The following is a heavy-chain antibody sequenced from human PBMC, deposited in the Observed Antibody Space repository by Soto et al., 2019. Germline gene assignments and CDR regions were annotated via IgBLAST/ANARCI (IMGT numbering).Heavy chain of an antibody. CDR3: AILSSFFHSGGYYNHHDAFDI. CDR2: IYPGDSDI. D-gene: IGHD3-22*01. Sequence: GESLQIPCQAFGYNFTHYWIGWVRQMPGKSLEWMGIIYPGDSDISYSPSFQGQVIISADKSISTAYLQWSSLKASDTAMYYCAILSSFFHSGGYYNHHDAFDIWARGAIVT. V-gene: IGHV5-51*01. CDR1: GYNFTHYW. J-gene: IGHJ3*02.